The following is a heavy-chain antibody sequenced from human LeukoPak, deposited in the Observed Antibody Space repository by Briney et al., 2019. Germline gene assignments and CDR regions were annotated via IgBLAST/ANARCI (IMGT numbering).Heavy chain of an antibody. CDR2: IWYDGSNK. CDR3: ARDLGIYGDYVGY. V-gene: IGHV3-33*01. Sequence: GGSLRLSCAASGFTFSSYGMHWVRQAPGKGLEWVAVIWYDGSNKYYADSVKGRFTISRDNSKNTLYLQMNSLRAEDTAVYYCARDLGIYGDYVGYWGQGTLVTVSS. CDR1: GFTFSSYG. J-gene: IGHJ4*02. D-gene: IGHD4-17*01.